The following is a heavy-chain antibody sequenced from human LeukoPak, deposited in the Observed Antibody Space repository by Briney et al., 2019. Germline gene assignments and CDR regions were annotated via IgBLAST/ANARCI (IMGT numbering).Heavy chain of an antibody. J-gene: IGHJ4*02. V-gene: IGHV3-21*01. CDR3: ARYCSGDSCYGLIDY. Sequence: PGGSLRLSCAASGFTFSSYWMSWVRQAPGKGLEWVSSITSSSSYMSYADSVKGRFTISRDNAKNSLYLQMNSLRADDTAVYYCARYCSGDSCYGLIDYWGQGTLVTVSS. CDR1: GFTFSSYW. D-gene: IGHD2-15*01. CDR2: ITSSSSYM.